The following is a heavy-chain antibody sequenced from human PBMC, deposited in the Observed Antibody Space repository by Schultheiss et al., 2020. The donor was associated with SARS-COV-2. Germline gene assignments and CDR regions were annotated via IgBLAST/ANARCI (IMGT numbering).Heavy chain of an antibody. Sequence: GSLRLSCAVYGGSFSGYYWSWIRQPPGKGLEWIGEINHSGSTNYNPSLKSRVTISVDTSKNQFSLKLSSVTAADPAVYYCARGGLYVVAARNFKFDYWGQGTLVTVSS. CDR3: ARGGLYVVAARNFKFDY. D-gene: IGHD6-6*01. J-gene: IGHJ4*02. CDR1: GGSFSGYY. V-gene: IGHV4-34*01. CDR2: INHSGST.